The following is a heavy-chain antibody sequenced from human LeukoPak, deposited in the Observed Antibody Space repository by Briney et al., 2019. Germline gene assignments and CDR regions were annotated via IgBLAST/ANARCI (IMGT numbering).Heavy chain of an antibody. V-gene: IGHV4-59*08. D-gene: IGHD2-2*01. CDR3: ARQARITSLRLTWFDP. J-gene: IGHJ5*02. Sequence: SSETLSLTCTVSGGSISSYYWSWIRQPPGKGLEWIGYIYYSESTNYNPSLKSRVTISVDTSKNQFSLRLNSVTAADTAVYYCARQARITSLRLTWFDPWGQGTLVTVSS. CDR1: GGSISSYY. CDR2: IYYSEST.